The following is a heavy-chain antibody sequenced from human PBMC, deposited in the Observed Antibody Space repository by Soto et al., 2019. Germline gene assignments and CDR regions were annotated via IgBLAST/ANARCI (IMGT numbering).Heavy chain of an antibody. J-gene: IGHJ5*02. D-gene: IGHD6-13*01. Sequence: QVQLQESGPGLVKPSETLSLICTVSGGSTSDSYWSWIRQTAAKRLEWIGRIHSSGSNDYNPSLKSRVDMSVDRSNNQISLALRSVTVADTDTYYCVKNVAAVGPDWFGPWGQGTLVTVS. V-gene: IGHV4-4*07. CDR2: IHSSGSN. CDR1: GGSTSDSY. CDR3: VKNVAAVGPDWFGP.